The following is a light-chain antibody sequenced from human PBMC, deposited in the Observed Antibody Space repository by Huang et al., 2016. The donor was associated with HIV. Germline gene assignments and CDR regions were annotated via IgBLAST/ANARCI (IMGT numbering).Light chain of an antibody. J-gene: IGKJ4*01. CDR3: QQLINYPVT. CDR1: QGISSY. V-gene: IGKV1-9*01. CDR2: AAS. Sequence: IQLTQSPSSLSASVGDRVTITCRASQGISSYLAWYQQQPGKAPNLLIYAASTLESGVPSGFSGSGSGTDFTLTISSLRPEDFATYYCQQLINYPVTFGGGTKVEIK.